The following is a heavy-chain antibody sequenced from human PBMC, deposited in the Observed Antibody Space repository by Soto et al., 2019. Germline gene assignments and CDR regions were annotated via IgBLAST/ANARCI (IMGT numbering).Heavy chain of an antibody. CDR2: ISASGVST. CDR1: GFTFSSEA. D-gene: IGHD6-13*01. J-gene: IGHJ1*01. V-gene: IGHV3-23*01. CDR3: AKISRNWYPSNCDV. Sequence: EVQLLESGGGLVQPGGSLRVSCVASGFTFSSEAMSWVRQAPGKGLEWVSFISASGVSTYYADSGKGRFTISRDNSKNTLFLHMNNLRAEDTAIYYCAKISRNWYPSNCDVWGQGTPVIVSS.